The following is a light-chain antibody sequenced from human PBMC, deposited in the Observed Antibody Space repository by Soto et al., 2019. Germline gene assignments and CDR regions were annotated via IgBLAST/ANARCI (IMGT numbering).Light chain of an antibody. CDR1: QSISSW. V-gene: IGKV1-5*01. CDR3: QQYHSYWT. CDR2: DAS. Sequence: DIQLTQSASTRSASFWDRVTITCRASQSISSWLAWYQQKPGKAPKLRIYDASSLESGVPQRFSGSGSGTEFTLTISSLQTDDFSTYYCQQYHSYWTFGQGTKVDI. J-gene: IGKJ1*01.